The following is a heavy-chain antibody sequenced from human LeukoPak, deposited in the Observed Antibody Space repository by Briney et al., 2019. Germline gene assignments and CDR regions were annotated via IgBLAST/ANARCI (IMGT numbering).Heavy chain of an antibody. D-gene: IGHD3-10*01. CDR1: GFTFGDYA. CDR3: TRERELLWFGEADY. V-gene: IGHV3-49*03. CDR2: IRSKAYGGTT. J-gene: IGHJ4*02. Sequence: GGSLRLSCTASGFTFGDYAMSWFRQAPGKGLEWVGFIRSKAYGGTTEYAASVKGRFTISRDDSKSIAYLQMNSLKTEDTAVYYCTRERELLWFGEADYWGQGTLVTVSS.